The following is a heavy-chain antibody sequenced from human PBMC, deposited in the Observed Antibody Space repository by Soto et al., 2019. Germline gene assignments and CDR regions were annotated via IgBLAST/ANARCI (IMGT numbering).Heavy chain of an antibody. CDR3: AKDRSGYYYYGMDV. J-gene: IGHJ6*02. CDR1: GFTFSSYG. CDR2: ISYDGSNK. Sequence: VGSLRLSCAASGFTFSSYGMHWVRQAPGKGLEWVAVISYDGSNKYYADSVKGRFTISRDNSKNTLYLQMNSLRAEDTAVYYCAKDRSGYYYYGMDVWGQGTTVTVSS. V-gene: IGHV3-30*18.